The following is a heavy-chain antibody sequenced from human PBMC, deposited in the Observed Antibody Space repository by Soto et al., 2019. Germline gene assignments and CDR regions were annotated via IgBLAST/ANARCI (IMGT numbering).Heavy chain of an antibody. CDR2: SSYDGDTK. D-gene: IGHD6-19*01. CDR1: GFTFSAFD. Sequence: QLPLVESGGGVVQPEKSLRLSCEASGFTFSAFDMHWVRQSPGKGLEWVATSSYDGDTKYYANSVKGRFTISRDNSRNTLDLHMNSLRVEDTAMYYCTRDWSAVIGTPFDLWGQGTMVVVSS. CDR3: TRDWSAVIGTPFDL. V-gene: IGHV3-30-3*01. J-gene: IGHJ3*01.